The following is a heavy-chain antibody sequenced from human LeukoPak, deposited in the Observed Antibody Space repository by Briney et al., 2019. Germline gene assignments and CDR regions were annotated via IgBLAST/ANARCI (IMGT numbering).Heavy chain of an antibody. D-gene: IGHD6-13*01. Sequence: KPSETLSLTCAVYGGSFSGYYWSWIRQPPGKGLEWIGEINHSGSTNYNPSLRSRVTISVDTSKNQFSLKLSSVTAADTAVYYCAATPTSVGAAAGTGAFDIWGQGTMVTVSS. CDR2: INHSGST. CDR3: AATPTSVGAAAGTGAFDI. CDR1: GGSFSGYY. V-gene: IGHV4-34*01. J-gene: IGHJ3*02.